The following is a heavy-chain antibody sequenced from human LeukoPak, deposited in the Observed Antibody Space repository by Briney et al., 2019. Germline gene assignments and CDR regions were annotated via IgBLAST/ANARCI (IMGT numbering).Heavy chain of an antibody. D-gene: IGHD3-10*01. Sequence: ASVKVSGKASGYTFTSYGISWVRQAPGQGLEWMGWISAYNGNTNYAQKLQGRVTMTTDTSTSTAYMELRSLRSDDTAVYYCARVFPITMVRGVLDDYYGMDVWGKGTTVTVSS. CDR3: ARVFPITMVRGVLDDYYGMDV. V-gene: IGHV1-18*04. CDR2: ISAYNGNT. J-gene: IGHJ6*04. CDR1: GYTFTSYG.